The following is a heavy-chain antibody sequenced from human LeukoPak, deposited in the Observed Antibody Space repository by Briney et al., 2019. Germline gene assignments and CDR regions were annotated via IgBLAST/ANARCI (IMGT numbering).Heavy chain of an antibody. CDR1: GYTLTSYS. Sequence: ASVKVSCKASGYTLTSYSMNWVRQAPGQGLEWLGCINSNTGNPTYAQGFTGRFVFSLDTSVNTAYLQISSLKAEDTAVYYCARVVHPYDYESSGLTYDAFDIWGQGTMVTVSS. CDR3: ARVVHPYDYESSGLTYDAFDI. CDR2: INSNTGNP. D-gene: IGHD3-22*01. V-gene: IGHV7-4-1*02. J-gene: IGHJ3*02.